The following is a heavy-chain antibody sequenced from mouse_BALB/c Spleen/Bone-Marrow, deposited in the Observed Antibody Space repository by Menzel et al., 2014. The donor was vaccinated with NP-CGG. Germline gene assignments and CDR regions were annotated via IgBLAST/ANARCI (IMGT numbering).Heavy chain of an antibody. Sequence: EVKLMESGGGLVQPGGSLRLSCATSGFTFTDYYMSWVRQPPGKALVWLGFIRNKAKGYTSENSASVKGRFTISRDNSQSILYLQMNTLRAEDSATYYCARDINYDIYWYFDVWGAGTTVTVSS. CDR1: GFTFTDYY. D-gene: IGHD2-4*01. CDR3: ARDINYDIYWYFDV. J-gene: IGHJ1*01. CDR2: IRNKAKGYTS. V-gene: IGHV7-3*02.